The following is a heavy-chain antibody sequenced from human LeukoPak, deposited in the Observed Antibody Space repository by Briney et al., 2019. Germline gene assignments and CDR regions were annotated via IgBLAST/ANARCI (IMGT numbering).Heavy chain of an antibody. Sequence: GGSLRLSCTASGFTFSSFEMNWVRQAPGKGPEWISYISRTGTVIYYADSVKGRFTISRGNAKNSLFLRMTDLRVEDTAVYYCVRDHHHDGSGTYYNGRAQVIDYWGQGTLVTVSS. CDR2: ISRTGTVI. J-gene: IGHJ4*02. CDR3: VRDHHHDGSGTYYNGRAQVIDY. CDR1: GFTFSSFE. V-gene: IGHV3-48*03. D-gene: IGHD3-10*01.